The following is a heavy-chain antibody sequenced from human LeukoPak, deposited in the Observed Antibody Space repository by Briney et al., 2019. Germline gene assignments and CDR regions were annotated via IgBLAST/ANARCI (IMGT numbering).Heavy chain of an antibody. CDR2: ISAYNGNT. CDR1: GYTFSSYG. CDR3: ARDQGIYNHRIIDS. Sequence: GASLKVSCKASGYTFSSYGISWVRQAPGQGLEWMGWISAYNGNTNFAQEFQGRVTMTTDTSTGTASMELRSLRSDDTAVYYCARDQGIYNHRIIDSWGQGTLVTVSS. D-gene: IGHD5-12*01. J-gene: IGHJ4*02. V-gene: IGHV1-18*01.